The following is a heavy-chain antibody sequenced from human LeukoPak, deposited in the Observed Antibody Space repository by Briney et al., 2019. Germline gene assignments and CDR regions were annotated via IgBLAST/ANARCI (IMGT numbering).Heavy chain of an antibody. D-gene: IGHD1-26*01. CDR2: IYTSGST. J-gene: IGHJ3*02. V-gene: IGHV4-61*02. CDR3: ARYIVSYPHDAFDI. Sequence: SETLSLTCTVSGGSISSGSYYWSWIRQPAGKGLEWIGRIYTSGSTNYNPSLKSRVTMSVDTSKNQFSLKLSSVTAADTAFYYCARYIVSYPHDAFDIWGQGTMVTVSS. CDR1: GGSISSGSYY.